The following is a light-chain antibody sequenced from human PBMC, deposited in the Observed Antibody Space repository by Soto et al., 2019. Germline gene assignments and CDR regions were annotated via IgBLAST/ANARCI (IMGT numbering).Light chain of an antibody. Sequence: QAVVTQEPSLTVYPGGTVTLTCGSSTGAVTSGHFAYWFQQKPGQAPRTLIYDTSNKHSWTPARFSGSLLGGKAALTLSGAQPEDEADYYCLLSYTAARGVFGGGTKVTVL. J-gene: IGLJ2*01. CDR2: DTS. V-gene: IGLV7-46*01. CDR1: TGAVTSGHF. CDR3: LLSYTAARGV.